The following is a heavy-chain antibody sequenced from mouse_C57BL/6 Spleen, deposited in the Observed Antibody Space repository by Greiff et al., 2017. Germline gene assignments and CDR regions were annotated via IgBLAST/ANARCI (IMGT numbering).Heavy chain of an antibody. V-gene: IGHV1-64*01. Sequence: QVQLQQPGAELVKPGASVKLSCKASGYTFTSYWMHWVKQRPGQGLEWIGMIHPNSGSTNYNEKFKSKATLTVDKSSSTAYMQLSSLTSEDSAVYYCAREGIYYDYGYWGQGTTLTVSS. CDR2: IHPNSGST. D-gene: IGHD2-4*01. CDR3: AREGIYYDYGY. CDR1: GYTFTSYW. J-gene: IGHJ2*01.